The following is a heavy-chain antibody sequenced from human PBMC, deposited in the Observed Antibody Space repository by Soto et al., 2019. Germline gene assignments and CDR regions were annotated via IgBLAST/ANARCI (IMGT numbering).Heavy chain of an antibody. CDR2: INRSGGST. D-gene: IGHD3-16*01. Sequence: QVQLVQSGAEVKKPGASVKVSCKASGYTFTSYYMHWVRQAPGQGLEWMGIINRSGGSTSYAQKFQGRXTXTXXTSTSTVYMELSSLRSEDTAVYYCARGYDYAWGSFSYYFDYWGQGTQVTVSS. CDR1: GYTFTSYY. J-gene: IGHJ4*02. CDR3: ARGYDYAWGSFSYYFDY. V-gene: IGHV1-46*03.